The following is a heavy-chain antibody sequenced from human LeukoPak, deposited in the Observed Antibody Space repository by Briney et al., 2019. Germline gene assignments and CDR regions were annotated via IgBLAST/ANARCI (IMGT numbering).Heavy chain of an antibody. V-gene: IGHV1-69*01. J-gene: IGHJ3*02. CDR1: RGTLSTYA. Sequence: AASVKVSCKASRGTLSTYAISWVRQAPGHGREWRGGIIPISGTANSAQKFQGRGTTTPEESTSTAYKQMRSLRSQDTAVYYCARERGYSYGSDAFDIWGQGTMVTVSS. D-gene: IGHD5-18*01. CDR2: IIPISGTA. CDR3: ARERGYSYGSDAFDI.